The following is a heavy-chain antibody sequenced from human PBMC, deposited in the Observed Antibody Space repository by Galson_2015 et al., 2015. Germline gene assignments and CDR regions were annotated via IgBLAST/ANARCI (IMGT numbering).Heavy chain of an antibody. J-gene: IGHJ4*02. CDR3: ATLSEGY. D-gene: IGHD2/OR15-2a*01. CDR2: ISGGGDST. CDR1: GFTFTNYG. Sequence: SLRLSCAASGFTFTNYGMSWVRQAPGRGLEWVSRISGGGDSTYYPDSVKGRFTISRDISRNTLYMQMNSARVDDTAVYYCATLSEGYWGQGTLVTVSS. V-gene: IGHV3-23*01.